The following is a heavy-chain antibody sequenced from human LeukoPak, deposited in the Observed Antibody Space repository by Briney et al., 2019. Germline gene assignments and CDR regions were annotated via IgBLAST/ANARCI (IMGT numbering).Heavy chain of an antibody. V-gene: IGHV4-39*01. CDR3: ARNAYGDYVSNY. Sequence: SETLSLTCTVSGGSITSSNYWWGWIRQPPGKGLEWIATFYYGGTTYYSPSLKSRVTISAVTSKNQFSLKLTSVTAADTAVYYCARNAYGDYVSNYWGQGTLVTVSS. CDR1: GGSITSSNYW. D-gene: IGHD4-17*01. CDR2: FYYGGTT. J-gene: IGHJ4*02.